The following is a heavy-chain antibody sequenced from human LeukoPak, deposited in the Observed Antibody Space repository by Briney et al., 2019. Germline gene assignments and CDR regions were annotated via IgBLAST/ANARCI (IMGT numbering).Heavy chain of an antibody. V-gene: IGHV3-53*01. J-gene: IGHJ6*03. D-gene: IGHD2/OR15-2a*01. CDR1: GFTVSSNY. CDR2: IYSGGST. Sequence: GGSLRLSCAASGFTVSSNYMSWVRQAPGKGLEWVSVIYSGGSTYYADSVKGRFTISRDNSKNTLYLQMNSLRAEDTAVYYCARGPQASNYYYYYMDVWGKGTTVTVSS. CDR3: ARGPQASNYYYYYMDV.